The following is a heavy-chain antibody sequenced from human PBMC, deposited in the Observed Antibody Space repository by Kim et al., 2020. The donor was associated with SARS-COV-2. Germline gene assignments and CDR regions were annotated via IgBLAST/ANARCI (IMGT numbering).Heavy chain of an antibody. J-gene: IGHJ4*02. D-gene: IGHD3-3*01. V-gene: IGHV1-46*01. CDR2: IDPSGDSR. CDR1: DHTFSNYY. Sequence: ASVKVSCKASDHTFSNYYMHWVRQAPGQGLEWMGIIDPSGDSRNYAQKFQGTISMTRDTSTSTVYLELRNLKSENPAEYYCASWRGPGGDFYFDSWGQGTLVTVSS. CDR3: ASWRGPGGDFYFDS.